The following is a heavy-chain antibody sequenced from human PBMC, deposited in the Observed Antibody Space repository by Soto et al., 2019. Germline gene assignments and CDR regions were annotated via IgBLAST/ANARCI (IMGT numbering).Heavy chain of an antibody. CDR3: AKGGSSGWYYIFY. J-gene: IGHJ4*02. CDR1: GFTFSSYA. V-gene: IGHV3-23*01. D-gene: IGHD6-19*01. Sequence: EVQLLESGGGLVQPGGSLRLSCAVSGFTFSSYAMSWVRQAPGKGLEWVSAISGSGGSTYYADSVKGRFTISRDNSKNTLYLQMNSLRSEDTAVYYCAKGGSSGWYYIFYWGQGTLVTVSS. CDR2: ISGSGGST.